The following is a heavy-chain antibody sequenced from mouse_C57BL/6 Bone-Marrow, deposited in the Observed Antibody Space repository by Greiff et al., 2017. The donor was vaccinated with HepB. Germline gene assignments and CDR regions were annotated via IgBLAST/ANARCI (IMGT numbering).Heavy chain of an antibody. D-gene: IGHD1-1*01. CDR2: ISYDGSN. CDR3: ARYSSYGAMDY. V-gene: IGHV3-6*01. J-gene: IGHJ4*01. CDR1: GYSITSGYY. Sequence: EVQLVESGPGLVKPSQSLSLTCSVTGYSITSGYYWNWIRQFPGNKLEWMGYISYDGSNNYNPSLKNRISITRDTSKNQFFLKLNSVTTEDTATYYCARYSSYGAMDYWGQGTSVTVSS.